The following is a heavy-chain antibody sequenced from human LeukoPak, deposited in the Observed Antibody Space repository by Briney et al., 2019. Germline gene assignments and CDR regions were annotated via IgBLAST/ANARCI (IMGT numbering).Heavy chain of an antibody. J-gene: IGHJ4*02. CDR3: ARVKDSMVWGVTLFKY. D-gene: IGHD3-10*01. V-gene: IGHV7-4-1*02. Sequence: ASVKVSCKASGYTFMTYAINWVRQAPGQGLEWMGWINTNTGNPTYAQGFTGRFVFSLDTSVNTAYLQISGLEAEDTAVYYCARVKDSMVWGVTLFKYWGQGTLVTVSS. CDR1: GYTFMTYA. CDR2: INTNTGNP.